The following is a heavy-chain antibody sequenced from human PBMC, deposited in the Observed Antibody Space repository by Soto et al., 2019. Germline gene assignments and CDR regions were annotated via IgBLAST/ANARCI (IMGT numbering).Heavy chain of an antibody. J-gene: IGHJ3*02. CDR1: GDSISSDNYF. V-gene: IGHV4-30-4*01. Sequence: QVQLQESGPGLVKPSQTLSLICTVSGDSISSDNYFWSWIRQPPGQVLEWIGYISNRGTPYYNPSLKIRVTISLDTSKNRFSLDMYSVTAADTAVYYCAREVNVVALSDAFDIWGQGTMVTVSS. CDR2: ISNRGTP. D-gene: IGHD2-8*01. CDR3: AREVNVVALSDAFDI.